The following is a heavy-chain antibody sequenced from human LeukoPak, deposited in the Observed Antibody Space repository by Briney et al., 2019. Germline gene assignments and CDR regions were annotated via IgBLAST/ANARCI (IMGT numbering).Heavy chain of an antibody. CDR2: IRYDGSNK. V-gene: IGHV3-30*02. D-gene: IGHD5-24*01. CDR1: GFTFSSYG. CDR3: AKDVGWLQSGAFDY. Sequence: GGSLRLSCAASGFTFSSYGMHWVRQAPGQGLESVAFIRYDGSNKYYADSVKGRFTISRDNSKNTLYLQMNSLRAEDTAVYYCAKDVGWLQSGAFDYWGQGTLVTVSS. J-gene: IGHJ4*02.